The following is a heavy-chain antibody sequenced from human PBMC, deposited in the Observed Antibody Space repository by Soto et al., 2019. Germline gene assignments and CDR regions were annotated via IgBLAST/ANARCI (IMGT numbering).Heavy chain of an antibody. Sequence: ESGGGLVQPGGSLRLSCAASGFTFSSYAMSWVRQAPGKGLEWVSAISGSGGSTYYADSVKGRFTISRDNSKNTLYLQMNSLRAEDTAVYYCAKVPIKDYGDKRGSYYFDYWGQGTLVTVSS. J-gene: IGHJ4*02. CDR3: AKVPIKDYGDKRGSYYFDY. CDR1: GFTFSSYA. V-gene: IGHV3-23*01. D-gene: IGHD4-17*01. CDR2: ISGSGGST.